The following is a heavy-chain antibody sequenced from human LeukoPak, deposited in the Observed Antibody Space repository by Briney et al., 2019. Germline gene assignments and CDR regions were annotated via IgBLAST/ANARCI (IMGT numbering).Heavy chain of an antibody. CDR3: AKSKDYGDYGNPFDY. CDR2: ISGSGGST. V-gene: IGHV3-23*01. CDR1: GFTFSSYA. D-gene: IGHD4-17*01. J-gene: IGHJ4*02. Sequence: GASLRLSCAASGFTFSSYAMSWVRQAPGKGLEWVSAISGSGGSTHYADSVKGRFTISRDNSKNTLYLQMNSLRAEDTAVYYCAKSKDYGDYGNPFDYWGQGTLVTVSS.